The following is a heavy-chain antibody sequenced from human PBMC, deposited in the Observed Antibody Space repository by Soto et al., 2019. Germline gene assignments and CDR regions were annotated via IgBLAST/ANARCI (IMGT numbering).Heavy chain of an antibody. Sequence: QLLESGGGLVQPGGSPTLSCAASGFTFGIYAMSWVRQAPGKRLEWLSSISDMGDRVYYADSVKGRFTVSRANSKNTLYLQIDSLGASDTAVYYCARYSRCGGDCPQDLWGGGTMVTVSA. CDR1: GFTFGIYA. D-gene: IGHD2-21*02. CDR3: ARYSRCGGDCPQDL. CDR2: ISDMGDRV. V-gene: IGHV3-23*01. J-gene: IGHJ5*02.